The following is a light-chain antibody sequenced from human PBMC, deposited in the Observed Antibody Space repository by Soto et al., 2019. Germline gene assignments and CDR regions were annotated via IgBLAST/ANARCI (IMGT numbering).Light chain of an antibody. J-gene: IGKJ3*01. Sequence: EIVLTQSRGTLSLSPGERATRTCRASQSVNSNYLAWYQQNPGRAPRLLINGASSRATGIPDRFSASGSGTDFTLTISSLEPEDFAVYYCQQYGTSALFTFGPGTKVDIK. CDR2: GAS. CDR1: QSVNSNY. CDR3: QQYGTSALFT. V-gene: IGKV3-20*01.